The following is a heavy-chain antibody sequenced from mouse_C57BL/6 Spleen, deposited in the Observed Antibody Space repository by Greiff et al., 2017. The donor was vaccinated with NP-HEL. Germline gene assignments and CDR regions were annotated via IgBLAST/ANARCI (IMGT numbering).Heavy chain of an antibody. CDR3: ARNSNYGFYYFDY. CDR2: IDPEDGET. V-gene: IGHV14-2*01. D-gene: IGHD2-5*01. CDR1: GFNIKDYY. J-gene: IGHJ2*01. Sequence: VHVKQSGAELVKPGASVKLSCTASGFNIKDYYMHWVKQRTEQGLEWIGRIDPEDGETKYAPKFQGKATITADTSSNTAYLQLSSLTSEDTAVYYCARNSNYGFYYFDYWGQGTTLTVSS.